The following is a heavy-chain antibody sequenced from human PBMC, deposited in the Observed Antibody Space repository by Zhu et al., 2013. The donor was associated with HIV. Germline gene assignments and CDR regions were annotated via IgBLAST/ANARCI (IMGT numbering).Heavy chain of an antibody. V-gene: IGHV1-69*02. CDR2: IIPILGIA. CDR3: ARGPRSSIAARRNYD. CDR1: GGTFSSYT. Sequence: QVQLVQSGAEVKKPGSSVKVSCKASGGTFSSYTISWVRQAPGQGLEWMGRIIPILGIANYAQKFQGRVTITADKSTSTAYMELSSLRSEDTAVYYCARGPRSSIAARRNYDWGQGTLVTVSS. D-gene: IGHD6-6*01. J-gene: IGHJ4*02.